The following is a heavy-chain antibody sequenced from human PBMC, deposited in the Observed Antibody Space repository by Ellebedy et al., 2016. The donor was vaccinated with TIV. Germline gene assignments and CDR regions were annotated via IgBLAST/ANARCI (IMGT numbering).Heavy chain of an antibody. CDR1: GYSISSSNW. CDR2: ISYTGST. J-gene: IGHJ4*02. Sequence: MPSETLSLTCAVSGYSISSSNWWVWIRQPPGKGLEWIGYISYTGSTSYHPSLKRRVTMSVATSKNQFSLRLTSVTAVDTAGYYCARKSSVETYYGSWGQGTLVTVSS. CDR3: ARKSSVETYYGS. V-gene: IGHV4-28*01.